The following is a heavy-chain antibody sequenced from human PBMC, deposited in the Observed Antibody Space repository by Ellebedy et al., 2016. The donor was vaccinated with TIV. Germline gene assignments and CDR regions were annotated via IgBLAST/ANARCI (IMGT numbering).Heavy chain of an antibody. D-gene: IGHD6-13*01. Sequence: AASVKVSCKASGYTFTGYYMHWVRQAPGQGLEWMGWINPNSGGTNYAQKFQGWVTMTRDTSISTAYMELSRLRSEDTAVYYCARVQPSSSWYQNWFDPWGQGTLVTVSS. J-gene: IGHJ5*02. V-gene: IGHV1-2*04. CDR2: INPNSGGT. CDR1: GYTFTGYY. CDR3: ARVQPSSSWYQNWFDP.